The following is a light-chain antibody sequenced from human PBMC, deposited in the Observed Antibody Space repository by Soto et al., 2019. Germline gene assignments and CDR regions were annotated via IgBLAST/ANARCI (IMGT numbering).Light chain of an antibody. V-gene: IGLV2-14*01. CDR1: SSDVGGYNY. Sequence: QSVLTKPASGYGFPGQSITISCTGTSSDVGGYNYVSWYQQHPGKAPKLMIYDVSNRPSGVSNRFSGSKSGNTASLTISGLQAEDEADYYCSSYTSSSTLLFGTGTKVTVL. J-gene: IGLJ1*01. CDR2: DVS. CDR3: SSYTSSSTLL.